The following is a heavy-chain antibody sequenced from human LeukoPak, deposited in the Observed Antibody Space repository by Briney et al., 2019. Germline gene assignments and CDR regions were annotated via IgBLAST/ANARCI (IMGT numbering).Heavy chain of an antibody. Sequence: GASVKVSCKASGGTFSSYAISWVRQAPGQGLGWMGGIIPIFGTANYAQKFQGRVTITADESTSTAYMELSSLRSEDTAVYYCARFEPTYNWFDSWGQGTLVTVSS. CDR1: GGTFSSYA. CDR2: IIPIFGTA. CDR3: ARFEPTYNWFDS. J-gene: IGHJ5*01. D-gene: IGHD3-9*01. V-gene: IGHV1-69*13.